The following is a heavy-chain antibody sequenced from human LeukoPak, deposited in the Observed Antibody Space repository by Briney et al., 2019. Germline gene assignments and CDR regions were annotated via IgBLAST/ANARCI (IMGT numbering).Heavy chain of an antibody. J-gene: IGHJ4*02. CDR3: ARTLLEFMVRGVISDY. D-gene: IGHD3-10*01. CDR2: ISYDGSNK. Sequence: GGSLRLSCAASGFTFSNYAMSWVRQAPGKGLEWVAVISYDGSNKYYADSVKGRFTISRDNSKNTLYLQMNSLRAEDTAVYYCARTLLEFMVRGVISDYWGQGTLVTVSS. V-gene: IGHV3-30-3*01. CDR1: GFTFSNYA.